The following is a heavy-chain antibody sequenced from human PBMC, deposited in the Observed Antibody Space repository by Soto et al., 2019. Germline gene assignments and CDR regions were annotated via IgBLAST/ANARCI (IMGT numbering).Heavy chain of an antibody. V-gene: IGHV4-4*02. J-gene: IGHJ4*02. CDR3: ARVYSGSYSDS. CDR2: IFQSGST. Sequence: SETLSLTCAVSGGSIRSNNRWSWVRQPPGKGLEWIGEIFQSGSTNYNPSLKTRVTISVDKSKNQFSLKLSSVTAADTAVYYCARVYSGSYSDSWGQGTLVTVSS. D-gene: IGHD1-26*01. CDR1: GGSIRSNNR.